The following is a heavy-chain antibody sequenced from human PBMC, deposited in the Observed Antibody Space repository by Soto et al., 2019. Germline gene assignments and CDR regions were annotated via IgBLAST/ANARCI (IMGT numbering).Heavy chain of an antibody. CDR3: AKALGPYCDYQASGDY. V-gene: IGHV3-23*01. D-gene: IGHD4-17*01. Sequence: EVQLLESGGGLVQPGGSLRLSCAASGFTFSSYAMSWVRQAPGKGLEWVSAISGSGGSTYYADSVKGRFTISRDNSKNTLYLQMNSLRAEDTAVYYCAKALGPYCDYQASGDYWGRGTLVTVSS. J-gene: IGHJ4*02. CDR1: GFTFSSYA. CDR2: ISGSGGST.